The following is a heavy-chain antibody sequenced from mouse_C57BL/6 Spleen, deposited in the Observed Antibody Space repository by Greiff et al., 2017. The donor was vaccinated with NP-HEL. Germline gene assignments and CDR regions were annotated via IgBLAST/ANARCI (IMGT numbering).Heavy chain of an antibody. V-gene: IGHV1-50*01. CDR2: IDPSDSYT. CDR3: ARRDIYYGNYDWYFDV. D-gene: IGHD2-1*01. Sequence: QVQLKQPGAELVKPGASVKLSCKASGYTFTSYWMQWVKQRPGQGLEWIGEIDPSDSYTNYNQKFKGKATLTVDTSSSTAYMQLSSLTSEDSAVYYCARRDIYYGNYDWYFDVWGTGTTVTVSS. J-gene: IGHJ1*03. CDR1: GYTFTSYW.